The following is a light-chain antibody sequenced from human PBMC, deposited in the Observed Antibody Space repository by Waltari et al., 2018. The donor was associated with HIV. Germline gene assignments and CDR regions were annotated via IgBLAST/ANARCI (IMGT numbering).Light chain of an antibody. J-gene: IGKJ4*01. Sequence: DVVVTQSPLSLLVILGEPASISCPSRLSLHNNGFNYVDLYVQRPGQSLQLLIYLSSHRASGVSDRFSGSGSGTDFTLNISRVEAEDVAFYFCIQALYTPPIFGGGT. CDR2: LSS. CDR1: LSLHNNGFNY. CDR3: IQALYTPPI. V-gene: IGKV2-28*01.